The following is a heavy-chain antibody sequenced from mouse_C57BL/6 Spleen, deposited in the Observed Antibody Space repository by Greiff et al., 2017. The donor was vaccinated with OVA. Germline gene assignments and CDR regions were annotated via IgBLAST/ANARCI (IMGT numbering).Heavy chain of an antibody. CDR1: GFSLTSYG. CDR2: IWSGGST. Sequence: VMLVESGPGLVQPSQSLSITCTVSGFSLTSYGVHWVRQSPGKGLEWLGVIWSGGSTDYNAAFISRLSISKDNSKSQVFFKMNSLQADDTAIYYCASYYSNSYYYAMDYWGQGTSVTVSS. D-gene: IGHD2-5*01. CDR3: ASYYSNSYYYAMDY. J-gene: IGHJ4*01. V-gene: IGHV2-2*01.